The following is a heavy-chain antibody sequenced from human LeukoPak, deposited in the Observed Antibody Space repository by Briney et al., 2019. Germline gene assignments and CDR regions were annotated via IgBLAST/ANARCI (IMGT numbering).Heavy chain of an antibody. CDR2: ISRSSTYL. CDR3: ARHVYSSGWGAFDI. D-gene: IGHD6-19*01. Sequence: GGSLRLSCVISGFTFSSYSMNWVRQAPGKGLEWVSSISRSSTYLYYADSLKGRFTVSRDDAKSSLYLQMNSLSAEDTAVYYCARHVYSSGWGAFDIWGQGTMVTVSS. CDR1: GFTFSSYS. V-gene: IGHV3-21*01. J-gene: IGHJ3*02.